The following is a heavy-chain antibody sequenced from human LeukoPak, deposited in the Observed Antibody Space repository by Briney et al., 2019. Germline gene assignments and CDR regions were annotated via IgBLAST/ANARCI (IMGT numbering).Heavy chain of an antibody. CDR3: ARATSMITFGGVIVSPNYFDY. V-gene: IGHV4-59*01. J-gene: IGHJ4*02. D-gene: IGHD3-16*02. Sequence: SETLSLTCTVSGGSLSSYYWSWIRQPPGKGLEWIGYIYYSGSTNYNPSLKSRVTISVDTSKNQFSLKLSSVTAADTAVYYCARATSMITFGGVIVSPNYFDYWGQGTLVTVSS. CDR2: IYYSGST. CDR1: GGSLSSYY.